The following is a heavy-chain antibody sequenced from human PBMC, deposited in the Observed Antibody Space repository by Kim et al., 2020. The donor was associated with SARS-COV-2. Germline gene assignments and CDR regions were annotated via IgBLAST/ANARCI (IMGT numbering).Heavy chain of an antibody. D-gene: IGHD2-15*01. V-gene: IGHV1-18*01. Sequence: ASVKVSCKASGYTFTSYGISWVRQAPGQGLEWMGWISAYNGNTNYAQKLQGRVTMTTDTSTSTAYMELRSLRSDDTAVYYCARGCSGGSCYSDFDPWGQGTLVTVSS. CDR2: ISAYNGNT. CDR3: ARGCSGGSCYSDFDP. J-gene: IGHJ5*02. CDR1: GYTFTSYG.